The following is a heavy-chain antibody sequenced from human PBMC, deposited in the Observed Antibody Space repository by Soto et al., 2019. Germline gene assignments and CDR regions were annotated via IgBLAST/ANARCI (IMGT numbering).Heavy chain of an antibody. CDR2: IFSSWTT. CDR3: ARVPSPFDYYYAMDV. CDR1: GDSISSGNKY. Sequence: SETLALTCTVSGDSISSGNKYWSWIRQAPGKGLEWIGYIFSSWTTYYNPSLKSRLTMSLDTSQNQFSLGLASVTDADSAVYYCARVPSPFDYYYAMDVWGQGTTVTVSS. J-gene: IGHJ6*02. V-gene: IGHV4-30-4*01. D-gene: IGHD3-16*01.